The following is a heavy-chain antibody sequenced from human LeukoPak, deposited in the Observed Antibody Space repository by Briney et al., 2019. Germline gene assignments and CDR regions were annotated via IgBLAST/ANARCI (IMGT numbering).Heavy chain of an antibody. V-gene: IGHV1-18*01. CDR1: GYTFTSYG. D-gene: IGHD2-15*01. CDR2: ISGFNGNT. Sequence: GASVKVSCKASGYTFTSYGISWVRQAPGQGLQWMGWISGFNGNTNYAQKMQGRVTITTDRSTSTAHMELRTLRSDDSAVYYCARDGAIGRGYYYSYYGMDVWGQGTTVTVSS. J-gene: IGHJ6*02. CDR3: ARDGAIGRGYYYSYYGMDV.